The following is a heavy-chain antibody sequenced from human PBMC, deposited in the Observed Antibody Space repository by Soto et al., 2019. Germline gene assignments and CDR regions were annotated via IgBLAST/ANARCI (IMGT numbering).Heavy chain of an antibody. Sequence: SVKVSCKASGGAFSSYAISWVRQAPGQGLEWMGGIIPIFGTANYAQKFQGRVTITADESTSTAYMELSSLRSEDTAVYYCARDNRIYDFWSGYFDYWGQGTLVTVSS. CDR2: IIPIFGTA. D-gene: IGHD3-3*01. CDR1: GGAFSSYA. CDR3: ARDNRIYDFWSGYFDY. J-gene: IGHJ4*02. V-gene: IGHV1-69*13.